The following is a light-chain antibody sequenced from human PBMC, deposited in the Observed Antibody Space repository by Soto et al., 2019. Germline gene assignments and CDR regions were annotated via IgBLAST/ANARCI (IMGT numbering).Light chain of an antibody. J-gene: IGLJ3*02. Sequence: QPVLTQPPSVSGAPGLRVTISCTGSSSNIGAGYDVHWYQQLPGTALKLLIHGNNNRPSGVPDRFSGSKSGTSASLAITGLQAEDEADYYCQSYDTSLSGVVFGGGTKLTVL. CDR1: SSNIGAGYD. V-gene: IGLV1-40*01. CDR3: QSYDTSLSGVV. CDR2: GNN.